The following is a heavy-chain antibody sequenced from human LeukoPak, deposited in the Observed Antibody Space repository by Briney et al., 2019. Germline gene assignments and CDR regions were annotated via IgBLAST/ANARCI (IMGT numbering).Heavy chain of an antibody. J-gene: IGHJ3*02. CDR3: ATTTHSAGDNNDASDI. V-gene: IGHV5-51*01. D-gene: IGHD6-13*01. CDR2: IYPGDSDT. CDR1: GYSFSSYW. Sequence: GESLKIPCKGSGYSFSSYWIGWVRQMPGKGLEWMGIIYPGDSDTRYSPSFQGQVTISADKSISTAYLQWSSLKASDTAMYYCATTTHSAGDNNDASDIWGQGTMVTVSS.